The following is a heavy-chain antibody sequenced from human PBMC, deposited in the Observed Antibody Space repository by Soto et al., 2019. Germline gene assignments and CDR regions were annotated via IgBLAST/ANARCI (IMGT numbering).Heavy chain of an antibody. V-gene: IGHV3-30-3*01. CDR2: VSFDGSNK. CDR3: ARDQTGITTTGGGRIDH. Sequence: QVQLVESGGGVVQPGRSLRLSCAASGFTFSTHAMHWVRQAPGKGLECVAIVSFDGSNKYYADSVKGRFTISRDNSKNTLYLQMSGLTTEETAVYYCARDQTGITTTGGGRIDHWGQGTLVNVSS. CDR1: GFTFSTHA. J-gene: IGHJ4*02. D-gene: IGHD1-20*01.